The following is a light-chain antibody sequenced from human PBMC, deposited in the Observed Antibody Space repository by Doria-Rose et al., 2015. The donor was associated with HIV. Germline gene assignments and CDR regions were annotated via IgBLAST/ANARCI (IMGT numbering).Light chain of an antibody. CDR1: QSFSSTY. Sequence: DIVLTQSPGTLSLSPGERATLSCRASQSFSSTYLAWYQQKPGQAPSLLIYDGSTRATGIPDRFSASGSGIDFTLTINRLEPEDSALYYRHQYGTSWTFGQGTKVEI. CDR3: HQYGTSWT. V-gene: IGKV3-20*01. J-gene: IGKJ1*01. CDR2: DGS.